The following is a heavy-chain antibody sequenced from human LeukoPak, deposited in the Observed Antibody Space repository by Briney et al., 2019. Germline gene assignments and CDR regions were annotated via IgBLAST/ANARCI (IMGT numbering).Heavy chain of an antibody. D-gene: IGHD1-26*01. CDR3: ARQEHSGTSNFDY. J-gene: IGHJ4*02. Sequence: PGGSLRLSCAASGSTFSNYWMHWVRHAPGKGLVWVSRINSDESITIYADSVKGRFTISRDNAKNTLYLQMNSLRAEDTAVYYCARQEHSGTSNFDYWGQGILVTVSS. CDR1: GSTFSNYW. CDR2: INSDESIT. V-gene: IGHV3-74*01.